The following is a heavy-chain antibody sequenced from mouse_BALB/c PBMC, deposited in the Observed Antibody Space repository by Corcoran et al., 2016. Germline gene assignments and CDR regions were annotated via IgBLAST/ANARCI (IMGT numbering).Heavy chain of an antibody. CDR2: INTYNGGT. CDR3: ARGYGSSYWYFDV. D-gene: IGHD1-1*01. CDR1: GYSFTGYT. V-gene: IGHV1-18*01. J-gene: IGHJ1*01. Sequence: EVQLQQSGPELVKPGASMKISCKASGYSFTGYTMNWVKQSHGKNLGWIGLINTYNGGTSYNQKFKGKATLTVDKSSSTAYMELLSLTSEDSAGYYCARGYGSSYWYFDVWGAGTTVTVSS.